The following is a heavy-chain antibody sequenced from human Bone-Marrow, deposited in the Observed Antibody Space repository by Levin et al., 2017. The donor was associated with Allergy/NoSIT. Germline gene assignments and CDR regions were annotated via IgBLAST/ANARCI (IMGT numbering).Heavy chain of an antibody. CDR1: GDSVSSNSVS. Sequence: PSETLSLTCAISGDSVSSNSVSWNWIRQSPARGLEWLGKTYYRSKWYYEYAPSVKSRMAINPDTSQNQLSLQLNSVTPEDSAIYYCVRLSGSGLLDYWGQGTLVTVSS. CDR3: VRLSGSGLLDY. CDR2: TYYRSKWYY. D-gene: IGHD3-10*01. V-gene: IGHV6-1*01. J-gene: IGHJ4*02.